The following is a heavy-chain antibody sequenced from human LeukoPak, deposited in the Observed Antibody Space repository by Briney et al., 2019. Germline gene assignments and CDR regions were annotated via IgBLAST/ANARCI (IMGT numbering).Heavy chain of an antibody. Sequence: GGSLRLSCAASGFTFSNYAMNWVRQAPGKGLEWVSGISGDDGRTYYADSVRGRFTISRDNPKSTLYLRMDTLRAEDTAVYSCARGRSDFDYWGQGTLVTVSS. J-gene: IGHJ4*02. V-gene: IGHV3-23*01. CDR1: GFTFSNYA. CDR2: ISGDDGRT. CDR3: ARGRSDFDY.